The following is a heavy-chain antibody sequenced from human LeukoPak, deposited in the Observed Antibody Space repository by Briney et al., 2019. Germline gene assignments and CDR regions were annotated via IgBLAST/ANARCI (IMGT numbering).Heavy chain of an antibody. D-gene: IGHD5-24*01. CDR3: ARVRDGYNSRSFDY. V-gene: IGHV3-48*04. J-gene: IGHJ4*02. CDR1: GFTFSDYS. Sequence: GGSLRLSCAASGFTFSDYSMNWVRQAPGKGLEWVSYISSSSSTIYYADSVKGRFTISRDNAKNSLYLQMNSLRAEDTAVYYCARVRDGYNSRSFDYWGQGTLVTVSS. CDR2: ISSSSSTI.